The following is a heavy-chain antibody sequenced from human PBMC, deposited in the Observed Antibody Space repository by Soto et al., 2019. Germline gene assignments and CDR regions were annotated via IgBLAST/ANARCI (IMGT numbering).Heavy chain of an antibody. J-gene: IGHJ6*02. CDR1: GFTFSNYA. CDR2: ISSNGHTI. D-gene: IGHD3-22*01. Sequence: PGGSLRLSCAASGFTFSNYAMHWVRQAPGKGLEYVSTISSNGHTIYYSDSVKGRFTISRDNGKNSLFLQMNSLRDEDTAVYYCARVVVVIPPGYYYAMDVWGQGTTVTVSS. CDR3: ARVVVVIPPGYYYAMDV. V-gene: IGHV3-64*04.